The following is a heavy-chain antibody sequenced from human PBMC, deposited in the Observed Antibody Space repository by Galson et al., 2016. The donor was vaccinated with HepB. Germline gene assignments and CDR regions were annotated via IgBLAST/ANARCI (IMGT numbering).Heavy chain of an antibody. J-gene: IGHJ4*02. CDR3: AKAPLVSCRGARCYHLDY. CDR2: ISGSDAGT. V-gene: IGHV3-23*01. D-gene: IGHD2-15*01. CDR1: GFTFSTYA. Sequence: SLRLSCAASGFTFSTYAMSWVRQTPRKGLEWVSAISGSDAGTYYADSVKGRFTISRDNSKNTLYLQMNSLSADDTALYYCAKAPLVSCRGARCYHLDYWGQGTPVTVSS.